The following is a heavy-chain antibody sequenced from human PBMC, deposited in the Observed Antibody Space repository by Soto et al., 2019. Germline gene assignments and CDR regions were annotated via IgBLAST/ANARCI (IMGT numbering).Heavy chain of an antibody. CDR2: FDPEDGET. CDR1: GYTLTELS. D-gene: IGHD3-22*01. CDR3: ATDRPTMIVVVATFQH. Sequence: ASVKVSCKVSGYTLTELSMHWVRQAPGKGLEWMGGFDPEDGETIYAQKFQGRVTMTEDTSTDTAYMELSSLRSEDTAVYYCATDRPTMIVVVATFQHWSQGTLFTVSS. J-gene: IGHJ1*01. V-gene: IGHV1-24*01.